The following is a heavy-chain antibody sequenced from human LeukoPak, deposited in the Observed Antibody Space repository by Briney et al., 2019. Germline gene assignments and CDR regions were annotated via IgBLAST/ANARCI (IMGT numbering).Heavy chain of an antibody. Sequence: SVKVSCKASGGTFSSYAISWVRQAPGQGLEWMGGIIPIFGTANYAQKFHGRVTMTVDESRSTDYMELSSLRSEDTAVYYCATGTPHYYDSSGYFLSGFDYWGQGTLVTVSS. CDR3: ATGTPHYYDSSGYFLSGFDY. D-gene: IGHD3-22*01. CDR2: IIPIFGTA. V-gene: IGHV1-69*01. J-gene: IGHJ4*02. CDR1: GGTFSSYA.